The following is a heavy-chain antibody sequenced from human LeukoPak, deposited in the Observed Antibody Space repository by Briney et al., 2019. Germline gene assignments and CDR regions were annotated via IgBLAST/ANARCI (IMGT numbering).Heavy chain of an antibody. D-gene: IGHD3-3*01. Sequence: ASVKVSCKASGYTFTGYYMHWVRQAPGQGLEWMGWINPNSGGTNYAQKFQGRVTMTRDTSISTAYMELSRLRSDDTAVYYCARRSGGPRGAFDIWGRGTMVTVSS. CDR1: GYTFTGYY. CDR3: ARRSGGPRGAFDI. J-gene: IGHJ3*02. V-gene: IGHV1-2*02. CDR2: INPNSGGT.